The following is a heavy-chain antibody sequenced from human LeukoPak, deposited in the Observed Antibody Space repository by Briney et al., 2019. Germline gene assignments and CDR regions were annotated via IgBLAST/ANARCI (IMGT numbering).Heavy chain of an antibody. J-gene: IGHJ4*02. V-gene: IGHV3-48*01. CDR2: ISSSSSLI. CDR3: ARGGARQQLVENYFDY. Sequence: GGSLRLSCAASGFTFSNYGMNWVRQAPGKGLEWISYISSSSSLIYYADSVKGRFTISRDNAKNSLYLQMNSLRAEDTAVYYCARGGARQQLVENYFDYWGQGTLVTVSS. CDR1: GFTFSNYG. D-gene: IGHD6-13*01.